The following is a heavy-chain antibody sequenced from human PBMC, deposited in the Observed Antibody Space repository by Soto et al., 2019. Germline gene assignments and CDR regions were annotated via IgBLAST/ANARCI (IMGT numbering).Heavy chain of an antibody. V-gene: IGHV4-38-2*02. D-gene: IGHD2-21*02. CDR1: GYSIRNGYY. CDR2: IYHSGST. Sequence: SETLSLTCTVSGYSIRNGYYWGGIRQPPGKGLEWIGAIYHSGSTYYNLSLKSRVTIPVDASENPFSLNLSSVTAADTAVYYCARVGPYCGGDCYSPPPWGQGTLVTVSS. J-gene: IGHJ5*02. CDR3: ARVGPYCGGDCYSPPP.